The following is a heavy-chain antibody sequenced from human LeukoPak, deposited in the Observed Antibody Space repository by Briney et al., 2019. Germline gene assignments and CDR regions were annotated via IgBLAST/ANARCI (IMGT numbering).Heavy chain of an antibody. Sequence: GGSLRLSCAVSEFIIRNYWMTWVRQVPGKGLEWVANINSDGSETHYVDSVKGRFIISRDNAKNTLFLQMSSLRAEDTALYYCAIPQILPDDIYNFWGQGTMVTVSS. CDR3: AIPQILPDDIYNF. J-gene: IGHJ3*01. D-gene: IGHD5-24*01. V-gene: IGHV3-7*01. CDR2: INSDGSET. CDR1: EFIIRNYW.